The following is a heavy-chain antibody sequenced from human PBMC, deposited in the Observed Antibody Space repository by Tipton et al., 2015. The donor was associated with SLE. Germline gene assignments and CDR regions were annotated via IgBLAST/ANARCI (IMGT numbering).Heavy chain of an antibody. Sequence: TLSLTCTVSGGSITSGSHYWTWIRQPAGKGLEWIGHIYSSGSPNYSPSLRSRATTSVDTSKNQFSLKLSSVTAADTAVYYCARENVAADGALDVWGQGTMVTVSS. CDR3: ARENVAADGALDV. D-gene: IGHD6-13*01. J-gene: IGHJ3*01. CDR1: GGSITSGSHY. V-gene: IGHV4-61*09. CDR2: IYSSGSP.